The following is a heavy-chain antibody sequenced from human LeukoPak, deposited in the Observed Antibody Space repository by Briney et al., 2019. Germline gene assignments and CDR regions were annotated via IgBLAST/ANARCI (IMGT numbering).Heavy chain of an antibody. J-gene: IGHJ4*02. V-gene: IGHV3-48*01. D-gene: IGHD3-10*01. CDR2: ISSSSSTI. CDR3: AKEGGSGSYMD. Sequence: GGSLRLSCAASGFTFSSYSMNWVRQAPGKGLEWVSYISSSSSTIYYADSVKGRFTISRDNSKKTLYLQMNSLRAEDTAMYYCAKEGGSGSYMDWGQGTLVTVSS. CDR1: GFTFSSYS.